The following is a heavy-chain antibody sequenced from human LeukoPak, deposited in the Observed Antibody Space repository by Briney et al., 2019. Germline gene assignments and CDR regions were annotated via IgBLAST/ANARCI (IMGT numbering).Heavy chain of an antibody. J-gene: IGHJ4*02. Sequence: PGGSLRLSCAASGFTFSSYGMHWVRQAPGKGLEGGAFIRYDGSNKYYADSVKGRFTISRDNSKNTLYLQMNSLRAEDTAVYYCAKDAVAGNRYFDYWGQGTLVTVSS. CDR1: GFTFSSYG. CDR3: AKDAVAGNRYFDY. D-gene: IGHD6-19*01. V-gene: IGHV3-30*02. CDR2: IRYDGSNK.